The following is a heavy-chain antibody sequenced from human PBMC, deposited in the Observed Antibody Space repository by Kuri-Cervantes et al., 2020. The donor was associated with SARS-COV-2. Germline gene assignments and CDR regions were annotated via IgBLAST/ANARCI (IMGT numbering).Heavy chain of an antibody. CDR3: ARGLEGYCSSTSCLRRGGNYYYYMDV. Sequence: GSLRLSCTVSGYSISSGYYWGWIRQPPGKGLEWIGSIYHSGSTYYNPSLKSRVTISVDTSKNQFSLKLSSVTAADTAVYYCARGLEGYCSSTSCLRRGGNYYYYMDVWGKGTTVTVSS. J-gene: IGHJ6*03. CDR2: IYHSGST. V-gene: IGHV4-38-2*02. CDR1: GYSISSGYY. D-gene: IGHD2-2*01.